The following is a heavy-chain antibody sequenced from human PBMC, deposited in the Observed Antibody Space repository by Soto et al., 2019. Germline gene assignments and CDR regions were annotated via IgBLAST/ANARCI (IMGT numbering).Heavy chain of an antibody. CDR3: ARLRPYYQSLDP. D-gene: IGHD3-22*01. J-gene: IGHJ5*02. Sequence: SETLSLTCTVSGGSISSGGYYWSWIRQHPGKGLEWIGYIYYSGSTNYNPSLKSRVTISLETSKNQFSLRLTSVTAADTAVYYCARLRPYYQSLDPWGPETLVTGS. CDR1: GGSISSGGYY. CDR2: IYYSGST. V-gene: IGHV4-31*03.